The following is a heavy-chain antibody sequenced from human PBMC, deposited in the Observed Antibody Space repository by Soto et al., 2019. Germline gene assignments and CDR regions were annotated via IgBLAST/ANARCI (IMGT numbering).Heavy chain of an antibody. V-gene: IGHV4-34*01. Sequence: TQSLTCALYCGSCPGYYCSLILYPPWNGLEWCVELTHSGSTNYNPSLKSRVDISVDTSKHQFCLRLSSVTAADTAVYYCARKTRGYYYDSSGPYDAFDIWGQGIVVTV. CDR1: CGSCPGYY. J-gene: IGHJ3*02. CDR3: ARKTRGYYYDSSGPYDAFDI. D-gene: IGHD3-22*01. CDR2: LTHSGST.